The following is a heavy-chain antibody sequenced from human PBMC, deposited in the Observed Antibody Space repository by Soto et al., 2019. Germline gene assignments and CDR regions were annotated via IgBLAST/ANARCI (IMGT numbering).Heavy chain of an antibody. V-gene: IGHV3-30*03. CDR1: GVTFKDYG. Sequence: HPGGSLRLSCGAPGVTFKDYGMHWVRQAPGKGLEWVAVISYDGKQTYYADSVKGRFTISKDKSKRTLFLQMNSLRVDDMDVYYCARDGWGSNWYFDLWGRGTLVTVS. CDR2: ISYDGKQT. D-gene: IGHD3-16*01. J-gene: IGHJ2*01. CDR3: ARDGWGSNWYFDL.